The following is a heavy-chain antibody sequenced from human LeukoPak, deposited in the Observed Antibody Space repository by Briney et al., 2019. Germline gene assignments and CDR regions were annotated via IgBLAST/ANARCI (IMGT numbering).Heavy chain of an antibody. V-gene: IGHV4-34*01. CDR2: INHSGST. J-gene: IGHJ4*02. Sequence: SETLSLTCAVYGGSFSGYYWSWIRQPPGKGLEWIGEINHSGSTNYNPSLKSRVTISVDTSKNQFSLKLSSVTAADTAVYYCARVAGGSGFQPFDYWGQGTLVTVSS. CDR1: GGSFSGYY. D-gene: IGHD3-22*01. CDR3: ARVAGGSGFQPFDY.